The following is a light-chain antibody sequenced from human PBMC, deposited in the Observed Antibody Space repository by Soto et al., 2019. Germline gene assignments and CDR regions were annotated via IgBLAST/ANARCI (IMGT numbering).Light chain of an antibody. CDR2: HAY. J-gene: IGKJ1*01. V-gene: IGKV1-5*01. Sequence: DIQMTQSPSTLSASVGDRVTLTCRASQSISSWLAWYQQKPGKAPKLLIYHAYSLERGVPSRFSGSESGTEFTLTLNSLQPDDFATYYCQQYNIYPWTFRHGTKVDI. CDR1: QSISSW. CDR3: QQYNIYPWT.